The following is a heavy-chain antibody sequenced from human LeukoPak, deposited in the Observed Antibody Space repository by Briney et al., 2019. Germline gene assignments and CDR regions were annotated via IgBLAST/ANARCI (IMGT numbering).Heavy chain of an antibody. D-gene: IGHD5-24*01. J-gene: IGHJ3*02. CDR3: ARHMDGPDAFDI. CDR2: ISYSGNT. V-gene: IGHV4-39*01. CDR1: GGSISSSSYY. Sequence: SETLSLTCTVSGGSISSSSYYWGWIRQPPGKGLEWIGHISYSGNTYCTPSLKSRVTISVDTSKNQFSLQLSSVTAADTAVYYCARHMDGPDAFDIWGQGTMVTVSS.